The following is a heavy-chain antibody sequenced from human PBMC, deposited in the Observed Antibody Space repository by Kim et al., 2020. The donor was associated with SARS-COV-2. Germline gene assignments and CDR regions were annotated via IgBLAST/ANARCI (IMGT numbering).Heavy chain of an antibody. CDR2: INHSGST. V-gene: IGHV4-34*01. Sequence: SETLSLTCAVYGGSFSGYYWSWIRQPPGKGLEWIGEINHSGSTNYNPSLKSRVTISVDTSKNQFSLKLSSVTAADTAVYYCARGLGNWNVVYWGQGTLVTVSS. CDR1: GGSFSGYY. J-gene: IGHJ4*02. D-gene: IGHD1-1*01. CDR3: ARGLGNWNVVY.